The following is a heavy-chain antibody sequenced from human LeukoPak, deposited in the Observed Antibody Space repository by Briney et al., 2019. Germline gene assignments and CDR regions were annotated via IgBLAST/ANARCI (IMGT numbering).Heavy chain of an antibody. V-gene: IGHV4-34*01. J-gene: IGHJ5*02. D-gene: IGHD1-26*01. CDR3: AGEVGGSWFDP. CDR1: GGSLSGYY. Sequence: PSETLSLTCAVYGGSLSGYYWSWIRQPPGKGLEWIGEINHSGSTNYNPSLKSRVTISLDTSKNQFSLNLSSVTAADTAVYYCAGEVGGSWFDPWGLGTLVTVSS. CDR2: INHSGST.